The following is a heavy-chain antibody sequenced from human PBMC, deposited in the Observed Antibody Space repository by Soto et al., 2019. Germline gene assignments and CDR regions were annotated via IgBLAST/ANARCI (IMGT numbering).Heavy chain of an antibody. CDR1: GFTFSNSV. J-gene: IGHJ4*02. V-gene: IGHV3-23*01. CDR2: ISATGTIS. CDR3: AKMAWLGDPPGGDF. D-gene: IGHD3-10*01. Sequence: EVQLLESGGGFIQPRGSLGLSCAASGFTFSNSVMAWVRQAPGKGLEWVSAISATGTISFYGDSVKGRFTVSRDNSKDTLYLHMGSLRADDTALYYCAKMAWLGDPPGGDFWGQGTLVTVSS.